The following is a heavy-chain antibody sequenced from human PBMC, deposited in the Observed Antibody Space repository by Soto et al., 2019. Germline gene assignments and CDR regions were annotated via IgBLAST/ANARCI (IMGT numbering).Heavy chain of an antibody. Sequence: ASVKVSCKASGYTFTGYYMHWVRQAPGQGLEWMGWINPNSGGTNYAQKFQGRVTMTRDTSISTAYMELSRLRSDDTAVYYCAREGMGGATTGYYYGMDVWGQGTTVPSP. CDR2: INPNSGGT. D-gene: IGHD1-26*01. J-gene: IGHJ6*02. CDR3: AREGMGGATTGYYYGMDV. CDR1: GYTFTGYY. V-gene: IGHV1-2*02.